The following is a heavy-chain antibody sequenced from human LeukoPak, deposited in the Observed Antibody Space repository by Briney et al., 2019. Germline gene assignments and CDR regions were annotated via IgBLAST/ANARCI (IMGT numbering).Heavy chain of an antibody. Sequence: ASVKVSCKASGYTFTSYYMHWVRQAPGQGLEWMGIINPIGGSTSYAQKFQGRVTMTRDTSTSTVYMELSSLRSEDTAVYYCARSSSSWDLFDYWGQGTLVTVSS. V-gene: IGHV1-46*01. CDR3: ARSSSSWDLFDY. CDR2: INPIGGST. CDR1: GYTFTSYY. D-gene: IGHD6-13*01. J-gene: IGHJ4*02.